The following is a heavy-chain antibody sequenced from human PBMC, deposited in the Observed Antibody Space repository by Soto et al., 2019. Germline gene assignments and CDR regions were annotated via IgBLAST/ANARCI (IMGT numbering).Heavy chain of an antibody. J-gene: IGHJ5*01. CDR1: GYTFTSYG. Sequence: GASVKVSCKASGYTFTSYGISWVRQAPGQGLEWMGWTSAYNGNTNYAQKLQGRVTMTTDTSTSTAYMELRSLRSDDTAVYYCAKAAFATAGTGEFDSWGRGTQVTVSS. CDR2: TSAYNGNT. V-gene: IGHV1-18*01. CDR3: AKAAFATAGTGEFDS. D-gene: IGHD1-1*01.